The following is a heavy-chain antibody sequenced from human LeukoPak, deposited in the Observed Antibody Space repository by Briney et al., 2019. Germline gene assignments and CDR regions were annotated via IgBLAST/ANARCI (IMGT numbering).Heavy chain of an antibody. CDR1: GGSFSGYY. V-gene: IGHV4-34*01. CDR3: ARLYGNYKNYFDY. J-gene: IGHJ4*02. D-gene: IGHD1-7*01. Sequence: KPSETLSLTCAVYGGSFSGYYWGWIRQPPGKGLEWVGHMYYRGNTFYNPSLKSRVTISVDTSKNQFSLKLRSVTAADTAVYYCARLYGNYKNYFDYWGQGTLVTVSS. CDR2: MYYRGNT.